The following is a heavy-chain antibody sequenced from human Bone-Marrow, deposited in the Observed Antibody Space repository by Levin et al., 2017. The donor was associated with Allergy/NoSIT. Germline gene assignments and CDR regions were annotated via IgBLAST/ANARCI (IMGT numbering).Heavy chain of an antibody. CDR1: GASFSGYY. CDR3: ARRGFSAYMDV. J-gene: IGHJ6*04. CDR2: VYHSGST. D-gene: IGHD5-12*01. Sequence: SQTLSLTCAVYGASFSGYYWSWIRQPPGKGPEWVGEVYHSGSTNYNPSLESRITVSIDTSKNQFSLKLSSVTAADTAVHYCARRGFSAYMDVWGKGTAVTVSS. V-gene: IGHV4-34*01.